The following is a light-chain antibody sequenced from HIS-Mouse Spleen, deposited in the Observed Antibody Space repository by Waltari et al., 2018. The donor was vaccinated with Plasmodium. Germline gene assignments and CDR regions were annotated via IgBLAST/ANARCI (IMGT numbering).Light chain of an antibody. CDR2: KAS. Sequence: DIQMTQSPSTLSASVGDRVTITCRASQSISSRLAWYQQKPGKAPKLLIYKASSLESGVPSRFSGSGSGTEFTLTISSLQPDDFATYYCQQSYSTWTFGQGTKVEIK. CDR3: QQSYSTWT. V-gene: IGKV1-5*03. J-gene: IGKJ1*01. CDR1: QSISSR.